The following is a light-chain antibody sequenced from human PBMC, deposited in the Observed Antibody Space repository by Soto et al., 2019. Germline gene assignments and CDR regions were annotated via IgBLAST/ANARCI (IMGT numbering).Light chain of an antibody. CDR1: QSVTTN. V-gene: IGKV3-15*01. J-gene: IGKJ4*01. Sequence: EIVMTQSPATLSVSPGERATLSCRASQSVTTNLAWYQHKPGQAPRLLIYGASTRATGIPARFSGSGSGTEFTLTISNLQSEDFAVYYCQQYNNWPPCTFGGGTKVDIK. CDR2: GAS. CDR3: QQYNNWPPCT.